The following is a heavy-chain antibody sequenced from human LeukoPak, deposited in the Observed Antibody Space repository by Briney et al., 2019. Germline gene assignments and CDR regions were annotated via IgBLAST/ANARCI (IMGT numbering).Heavy chain of an antibody. CDR3: ARVSYGGNEQLRFDY. V-gene: IGHV4-59*01. D-gene: IGHD4-23*01. J-gene: IGHJ4*02. CDR1: GGSISSYY. Sequence: SETLSLTCTVSGGSISSYYWSWIRQPPGKGLEGIGYIYYSGSTNYNPSLKSRVTISVDTSKNQFSLKLSSVTAADTAVYYCARVSYGGNEQLRFDYWGQGTLVTVSS. CDR2: IYYSGST.